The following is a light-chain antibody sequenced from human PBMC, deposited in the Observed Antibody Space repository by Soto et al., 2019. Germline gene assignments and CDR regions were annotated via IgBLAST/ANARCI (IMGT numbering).Light chain of an antibody. CDR2: AAS. CDR1: QDINSY. J-gene: IGKJ4*01. V-gene: IGKV1D-16*01. CDR3: QQYNIYPLT. Sequence: DVQMTQSPSSLSASVGDRVTITCRASQDINSYLAWYQQKPANAPKSLIYAASSLQTGVPSRFIGSESGTDFTLTISNLQPEDSATYHRQQYNIYPLTFGGGTKVEIK.